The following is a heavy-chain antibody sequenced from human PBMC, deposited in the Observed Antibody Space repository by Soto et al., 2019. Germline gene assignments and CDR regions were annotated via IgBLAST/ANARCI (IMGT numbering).Heavy chain of an antibody. CDR2: IIPIFGTA. D-gene: IGHD2-8*01. V-gene: IGHV1-69*13. CDR3: ATDLGYCTNGVCHNNYYFDY. J-gene: IGHJ4*02. Sequence: SVKVSFKASGGTFSSYAISWVRQAPVQGLEWMGGIIPIFGTANYAQKFQGRVTITADESTSTAYMELSSLRSEDTAVYYCATDLGYCTNGVCHNNYYFDYWGQGTLVTVSS. CDR1: GGTFSSYA.